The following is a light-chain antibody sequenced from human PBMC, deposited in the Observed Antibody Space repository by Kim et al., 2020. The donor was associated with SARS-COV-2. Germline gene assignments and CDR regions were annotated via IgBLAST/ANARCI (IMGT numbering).Light chain of an antibody. J-gene: IGLJ2*01. CDR3: SSYTSSSTLV. CDR1: SSDVGRYNY. V-gene: IGLV2-14*03. CDR2: DVS. Sequence: QSALTQPASVSGSPGQSITISCTGTSSDVGRYNYVSWYQQHPGKAPKLMIYDVSNRPSGVSNRFSGSKSGNTASLTISGLQAEDVADYYCSSYTSSSTLVFGGGTQLTVL.